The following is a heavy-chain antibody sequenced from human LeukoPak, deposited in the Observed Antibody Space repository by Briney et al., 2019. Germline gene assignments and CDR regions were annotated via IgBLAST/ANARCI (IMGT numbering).Heavy chain of an antibody. Sequence: PSETLSLTCTVSGGSISIYYWSWIRQPPGKGLEWIGYIYNSGSTYYNPSLKSRVTISVDTSKNQFSLRLSSVTAADTAVYYCARDGSNWSNDYYHGVDVWGQGTTVTVSS. CDR3: ARDGSNWSNDYYHGVDV. CDR2: IYNSGST. CDR1: GGSISIYY. D-gene: IGHD4-11*01. J-gene: IGHJ6*02. V-gene: IGHV4-59*01.